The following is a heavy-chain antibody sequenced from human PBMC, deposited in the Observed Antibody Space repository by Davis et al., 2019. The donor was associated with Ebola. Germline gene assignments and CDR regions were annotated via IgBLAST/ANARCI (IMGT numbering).Heavy chain of an antibody. J-gene: IGHJ4*02. CDR1: GGSISSSNW. Sequence: SETLSLTCAVSGGSISSSNWWSWVRQPPGKGLEWIGEIYHSGSTNYNPSLKSRVIISVDKSKNQFSLKLSSVTAADTAVYYCASLSSSWCFDYWGQGTLVTVSS. CDR3: ASLSSSWCFDY. D-gene: IGHD6-13*01. V-gene: IGHV4-4*02. CDR2: IYHSGST.